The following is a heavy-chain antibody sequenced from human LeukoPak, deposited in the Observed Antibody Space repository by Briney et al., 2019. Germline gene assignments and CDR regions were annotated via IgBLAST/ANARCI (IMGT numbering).Heavy chain of an antibody. Sequence: GGSLRLSCAASGFTFSSYWMSWVRQAPGKGLEWVVNIKQDGSEKYYVDSVKGRFTISRDNAKNSLYLQMNSLRAEDTAVYYCARLSSSSWSPFDYSGQGTLVTVSP. CDR3: ARLSSSSWSPFDY. D-gene: IGHD6-13*01. V-gene: IGHV3-7*01. CDR1: GFTFSSYW. CDR2: IKQDGSEK. J-gene: IGHJ4*02.